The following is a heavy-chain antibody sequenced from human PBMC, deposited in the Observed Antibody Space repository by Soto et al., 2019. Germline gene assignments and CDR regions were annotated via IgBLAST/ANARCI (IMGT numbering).Heavy chain of an antibody. CDR1: GFTFSSYA. CDR2: ISGSGGST. J-gene: IGHJ4*02. CDR3: AKVKYSSGWYR. V-gene: IGHV3-23*01. Sequence: GGSLRLSCAASGFTFSSYAMSWVRQAPGKGLEWVSAISGSGGSTYYADSVKGRFTTSRDNSKNTLYLQMNSLRAEDTAVYYCAKVKYSSGWYRWGQGTLVTVSS. D-gene: IGHD6-19*01.